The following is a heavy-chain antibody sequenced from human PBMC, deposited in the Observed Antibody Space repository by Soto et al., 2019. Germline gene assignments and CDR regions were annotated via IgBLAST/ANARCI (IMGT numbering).Heavy chain of an antibody. J-gene: IGHJ4*02. V-gene: IGHV4-30-2*01. CDR1: GCSISSGGYS. CDR3: ARVPDY. CDR2: IYHSGST. Sequence: SETLSLTCVFSGCSISSGGYSLGWIRQPPGKGLEWIGYIYHSGSTYYNPSLKSRVTISVDRSKNQFSLKLSSVTAADTAVYYCARVPDYWGQGTLVTVSS.